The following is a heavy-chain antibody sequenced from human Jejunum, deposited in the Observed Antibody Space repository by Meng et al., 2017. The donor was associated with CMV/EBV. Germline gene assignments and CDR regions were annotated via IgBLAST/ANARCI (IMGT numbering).Heavy chain of an antibody. CDR2: ICYSGST. V-gene: IGHV4-4*02. CDR1: GGSIGIITC. CDR3: ARGYASWTVDGRVGY. D-gene: IGHD2-2*01. Sequence: GGSIGIITCGSWVRQPPGKGLEWIGEICYSGSTNYNSSLESRVTISLDKSNNRFSLKLSSVTAADTAVYYCARGYASWTVDGRVGYWGQGTLVTVSS. J-gene: IGHJ4*02.